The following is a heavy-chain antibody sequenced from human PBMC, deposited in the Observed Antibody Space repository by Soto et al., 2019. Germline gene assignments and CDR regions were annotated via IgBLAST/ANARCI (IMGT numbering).Heavy chain of an antibody. D-gene: IGHD5-12*01. Sequence: QITLKESGPTLVKPTQTLTLTCTFSGFSLSTSGVGVGWIRQPPGKALEWLALIYWDDDKRYSPSLKSRLTXPXDXXKHQVLLTLTTMDPVHTATYYCAHRPPTYDGWLDPRGQGPLLTASS. J-gene: IGHJ5*02. V-gene: IGHV2-5*02. CDR2: IYWDDDK. CDR3: AHRPPTYDGWLDP. CDR1: GFSLSTSGVG.